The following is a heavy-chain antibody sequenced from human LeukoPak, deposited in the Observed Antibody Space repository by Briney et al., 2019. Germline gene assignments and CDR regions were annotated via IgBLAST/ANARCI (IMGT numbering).Heavy chain of an antibody. CDR1: GFTFSSYA. CDR3: AKEAPGVVRGITAAPDY. D-gene: IGHD3-10*01. J-gene: IGHJ4*02. Sequence: GGSLRLSCAASGFTFSSYAMSWVRQAPGKGLEWVSAISGSGGSTSYADSVKGRFTISRDNSKNTLYLQMNSLRAEDTAVYYCAKEAPGVVRGITAAPDYWGQGTLVTVSS. V-gene: IGHV3-23*01. CDR2: ISGSGGST.